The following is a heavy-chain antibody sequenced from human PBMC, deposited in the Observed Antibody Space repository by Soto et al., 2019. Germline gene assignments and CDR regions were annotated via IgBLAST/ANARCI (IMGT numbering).Heavy chain of an antibody. CDR3: AREKSSGYYGMDV. CDR2: IASRDPTV. D-gene: IGHD3-22*01. Sequence: QVQLVESGGGLVGPGGSLRLSCATSGFTFSDYYMSWIRQAPGKGLEWVSYIASRDPTVYYADSVRGRFTISRDNARNLLYMQMDNLRADDTAVYYCAREKSSGYYGMDVWGQGTTVTVSS. V-gene: IGHV3-11*01. J-gene: IGHJ6*02. CDR1: GFTFSDYY.